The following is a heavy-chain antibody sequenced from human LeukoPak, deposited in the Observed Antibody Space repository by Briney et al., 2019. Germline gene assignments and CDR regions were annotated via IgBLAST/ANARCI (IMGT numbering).Heavy chain of an antibody. V-gene: IGHV3-33*08. CDR3: ARVRPGYYLDS. J-gene: IGHJ4*02. Sequence: TGGSLRLSCAASGFTFISYWMTWVRQAPGKGLEWVAAIWYDGSNKYYGDSVKGRFTISRDNSKNTLYLQMNSLRAEDTAAYYCARVRPGYYLDSWGQGTLVTVSS. CDR1: GFTFISYW. CDR2: IWYDGSNK.